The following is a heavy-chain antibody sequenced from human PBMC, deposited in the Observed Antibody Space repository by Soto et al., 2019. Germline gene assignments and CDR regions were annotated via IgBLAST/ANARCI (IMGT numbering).Heavy chain of an antibody. CDR3: AAPDYDFWSGLRSYYYYYMDV. J-gene: IGHJ6*03. D-gene: IGHD3-3*01. V-gene: IGHV4-34*01. CDR1: GGSFSGYY. Sequence: PSETLSLTCAVYGGSFSGYYWSWIRQPPGKGLEWIGEINHSGSTNYNPSLKSRVTISVDTSKNQFSLKLSSVTAADTAVYYCAAPDYDFWSGLRSYYYYYMDVWGKGTTVTVSS. CDR2: INHSGST.